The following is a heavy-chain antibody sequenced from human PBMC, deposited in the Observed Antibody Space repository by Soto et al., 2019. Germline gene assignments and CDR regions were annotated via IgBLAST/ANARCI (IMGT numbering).Heavy chain of an antibody. Sequence: GGSLRLSCAASGFSFSTLWMSWVRQAPGKGLEWVANIKEDQSAKYYVDSVKGRFTVSRDNAKNSLYLQMNTLRAEDTAVYYCVRDFWGFGDYWGQGVLVTVSS. CDR3: VRDFWGFGDY. V-gene: IGHV3-7*01. D-gene: IGHD7-27*01. CDR2: IKEDQSAK. J-gene: IGHJ4*02. CDR1: GFSFSTLW.